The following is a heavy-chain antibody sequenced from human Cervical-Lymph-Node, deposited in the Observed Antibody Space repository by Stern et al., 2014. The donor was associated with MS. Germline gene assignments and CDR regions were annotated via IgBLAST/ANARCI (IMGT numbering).Heavy chain of an antibody. CDR2: IIPILGTA. J-gene: IGHJ4*02. Sequence: VQLVQSGAEVKKPGSSVKVSCKASGGAINSFDISWVRQAPRQGPEWLGDIIPILGTANFAQKFQGRGSFTADDSSNTAYMELSSLRSDDTAVYYCARHQAGIAGNWGQGTLVIVSS. CDR3: ARHQAGIAGN. V-gene: IGHV1-69*01. D-gene: IGHD6-13*01. CDR1: GGAINSFD.